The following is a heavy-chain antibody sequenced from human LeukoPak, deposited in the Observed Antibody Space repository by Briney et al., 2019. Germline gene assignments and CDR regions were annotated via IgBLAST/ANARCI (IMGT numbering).Heavy chain of an antibody. CDR2: IKTKTDGGTT. D-gene: IGHD3-16*01. CDR3: ITDWGDS. CDR1: GFSFSNAW. V-gene: IGHV3-15*01. J-gene: IGHJ5*01. Sequence: GGSLRLSCAASGFSFSNAWMSWVHQAPGRGLEWVGRIKTKTDGGTTDYAAPVKGRFTISRDDSKNTLYLQMNSLKTEDTAVYYCITDWGDSWGQGTLVTVSS.